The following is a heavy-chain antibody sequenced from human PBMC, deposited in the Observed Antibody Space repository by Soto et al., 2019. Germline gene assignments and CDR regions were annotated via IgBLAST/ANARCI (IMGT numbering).Heavy chain of an antibody. D-gene: IGHD4-17*01. CDR3: AINHDYGDYFDAFDI. CDR2: ISAYNGNT. J-gene: IGHJ3*02. V-gene: IGHV1-18*01. Sequence: ASVKVSCKAPGYTFTSHGISWVRQAPGQGLEWMGWISAYNGNTNYAQRLQGRVTMTTDTSTSTAYMELRSLRSDDTAVYYCAINHDYGDYFDAFDIWGQGTMVTVSS. CDR1: GYTFTSHG.